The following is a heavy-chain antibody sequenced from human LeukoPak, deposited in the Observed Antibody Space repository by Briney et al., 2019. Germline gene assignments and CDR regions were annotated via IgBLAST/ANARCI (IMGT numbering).Heavy chain of an antibody. CDR3: ARGYSSSAGIYYYYYYMDV. D-gene: IGHD6-6*01. Sequence: SVQVSCKASGGTFSSYAISWVRQAAGRGLEWMGGIIPIFGTANYAQKFQGRVTITADKSTSTAYMELSSLRSEDTAVYYCARGYSSSAGIYYYYYYMDVWGKGTTVTVSS. J-gene: IGHJ6*03. CDR2: IIPIFGTA. V-gene: IGHV1-69*06. CDR1: GGTFSSYA.